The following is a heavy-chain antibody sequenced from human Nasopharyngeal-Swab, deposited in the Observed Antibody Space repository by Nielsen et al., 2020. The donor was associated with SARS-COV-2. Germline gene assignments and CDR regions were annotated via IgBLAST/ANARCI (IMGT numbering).Heavy chain of an antibody. CDR3: ARGRAIIMKGYYHYMDV. Sequence: ASVKVSCKASGYTFLSSTINWVRQAPGQGLEWMGWVIPYNGNTNYAQKFQGRVTMTTDTSTSTAYMELRSLRSDDTAVYYCARGRAIIMKGYYHYMDVWGAGTTVTVSS. CDR2: VIPYNGNT. V-gene: IGHV1-18*01. D-gene: IGHD3-16*01. J-gene: IGHJ6*03. CDR1: GYTFLSST.